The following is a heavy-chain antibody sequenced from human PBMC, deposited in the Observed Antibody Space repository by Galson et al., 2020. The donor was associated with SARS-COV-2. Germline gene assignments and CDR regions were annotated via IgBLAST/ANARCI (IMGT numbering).Heavy chain of an antibody. V-gene: IGHV3-33*01. Sequence: GGSLRLSCAASGFIFSSYAMHWVRQAPGQGLEWVAVIWYDGSNENYVDSVKGRFTISRDNSKNTLYLQMNGLRAEDTALYYCARELKEASVDYWGQVTLVTVSS. CDR3: ARELKEASVDY. J-gene: IGHJ4*02. CDR2: IWYDGSNE. CDR1: GFIFSSYA.